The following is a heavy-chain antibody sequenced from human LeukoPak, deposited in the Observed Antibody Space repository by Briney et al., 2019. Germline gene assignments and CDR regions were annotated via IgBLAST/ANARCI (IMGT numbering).Heavy chain of an antibody. CDR1: IDSFTNYY. Sequence: SETLSLTCAVYIDSFTNYYWNWIRQTPGKGLEWIGEVNDSGGTNINPSLKSRVTISVDTSKNQFSPKLSSLTAADTAVYYCARGPYYYDSSGFVYKDNFLYYFDYWGQGTLVTVSS. CDR3: ARGPYYYDSSGFVYKDNFLYYFDY. D-gene: IGHD3-22*01. J-gene: IGHJ4*02. CDR2: VNDSGGT. V-gene: IGHV4-34*01.